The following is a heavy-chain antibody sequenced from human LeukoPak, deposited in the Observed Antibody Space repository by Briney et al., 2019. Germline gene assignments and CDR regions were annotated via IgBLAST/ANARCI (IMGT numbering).Heavy chain of an antibody. J-gene: IGHJ4*02. D-gene: IGHD3-22*01. V-gene: IGHV3-73*01. CDR1: GFTFSGSA. CDR3: AKDRDYYDSSGYLDY. Sequence: GGSLKLSCAASGFTFSGSAMHWVRQASGKGLEWVGRIRSKANSYATAYAASVKGRFTISRDNSKNTLYLQMNSLRAEDTAVYYCAKDRDYYDSSGYLDYWGQGTLVTVSS. CDR2: IRSKANSYAT.